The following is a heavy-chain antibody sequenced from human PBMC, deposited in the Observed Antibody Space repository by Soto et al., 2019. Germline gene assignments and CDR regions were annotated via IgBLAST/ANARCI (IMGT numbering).Heavy chain of an antibody. J-gene: IGHJ6*02. V-gene: IGHV1-18*04. D-gene: IGHD4-17*01. Sequence: ASVKVSCKASGYTFTSYGISWVRQAPGQGLEWMGWISAYNGNTNYAQKLQGRVTMTTDTSTSTAYMELRSLRSDDTAVYYCARVRPXPDYGDFRDYYYYGMDVWGQGTTVTVSS. CDR2: ISAYNGNT. CDR1: GYTFTSYG. CDR3: ARVRPXPDYGDFRDYYYYGMDV.